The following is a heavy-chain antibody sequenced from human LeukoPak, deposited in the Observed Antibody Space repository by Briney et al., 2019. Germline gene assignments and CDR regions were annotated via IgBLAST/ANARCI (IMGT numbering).Heavy chain of an antibody. CDR1: GGSISSSSYY. V-gene: IGHV4-39*01. CDR2: IYYSGST. Sequence: SETLSLTCTVSGGSISSSSYYWGWIRQTPGKGLEWIGSIYYSGSTYYNPSLKSRVTISVDTSKNQFSLKLSSVTAADTAVYYCARRIRGFDYWGQGTLVTVSS. CDR3: ARRIRGFDY. J-gene: IGHJ4*02. D-gene: IGHD2-15*01.